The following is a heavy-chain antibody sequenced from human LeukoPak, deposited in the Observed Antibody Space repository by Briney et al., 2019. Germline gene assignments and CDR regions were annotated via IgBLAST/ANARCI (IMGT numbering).Heavy chain of an antibody. CDR3: TREQSSENYYYYYYMDV. CDR2: IRSKAYGGTT. V-gene: IGHV3-49*03. Sequence: GGSLRLSCTASGFTFGDYAMSWFRQAPGKGLEWVGFIRSKAYGGTTEYAASEKGRFTISRDDSKSIAYLQMNSLKTEDTAVYYCTREQSSENYYYYYYMDVWGKGTTVTVSS. J-gene: IGHJ6*03. CDR1: GFTFGDYA. D-gene: IGHD6-25*01.